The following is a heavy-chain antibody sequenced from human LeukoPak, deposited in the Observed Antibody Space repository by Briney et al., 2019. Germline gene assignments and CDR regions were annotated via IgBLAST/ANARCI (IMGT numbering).Heavy chain of an antibody. D-gene: IGHD2-21*02. V-gene: IGHV4-59*01. J-gene: IGHJ3*02. Sequence: SETLSLTCTVSGGSITTYFWSWIRQAPGKGLEWIGFINYSGSTNSNPALKSRLTMSIDTSRNHFSLKLSSVTAADTAVCYCARGLYCGGDCYPDGFDIWGQGTMVTVSS. CDR2: INYSGST. CDR3: ARGLYCGGDCYPDGFDI. CDR1: GGSITTYF.